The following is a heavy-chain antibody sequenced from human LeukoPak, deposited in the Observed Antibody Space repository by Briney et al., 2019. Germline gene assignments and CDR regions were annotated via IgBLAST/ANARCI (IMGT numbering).Heavy chain of an antibody. J-gene: IGHJ4*02. D-gene: IGHD3-3*01. CDR3: ARVFLERLTSGYFDN. CDR2: INRDGGQK. CDR1: GFSLSAYW. V-gene: IGHV3-7*04. Sequence: GGSLRLSCAASGFSLSAYWMTWVRQAPGKGLEWVANINRDGGQKNHVDSVKGRFTISRDNPKNTLYLQMNSLRDDDTAVYYCARVFLERLTSGYFDNWGQGTLVTVSS.